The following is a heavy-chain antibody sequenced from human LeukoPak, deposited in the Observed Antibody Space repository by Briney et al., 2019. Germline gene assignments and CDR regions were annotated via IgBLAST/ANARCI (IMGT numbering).Heavy chain of an antibody. J-gene: IGHJ3*02. CDR2: IYYSGST. Sequence: PSETLSLTCTVSGGSISSSSYYWGWIRQPPGKGLEWIGSIYYSGSTYYNPSLKSRVTISVDTSKNQFSLKLSSVTAADTAVYYCARDPFDIWGQGTMVTVSS. V-gene: IGHV4-39*07. CDR1: GGSISSSSYY. CDR3: ARDPFDI.